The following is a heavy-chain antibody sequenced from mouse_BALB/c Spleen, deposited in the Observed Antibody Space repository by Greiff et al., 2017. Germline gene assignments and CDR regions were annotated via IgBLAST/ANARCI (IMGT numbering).Heavy chain of an antibody. D-gene: IGHD1-1*01. J-gene: IGHJ4*01. Sequence: EVKLEESGPSLVKPSQTLSLTCSVTGDSITSGYWNWIRKFPGNKLEYMGYISYSGSTYYNPSLKSRISITRDTSKNQYYLQLNSVTTEDTATYYCADGSSYDYAMDYWGQGTSVTVSS. V-gene: IGHV3-8*02. CDR2: ISYSGST. CDR3: ADGSSYDYAMDY. CDR1: GDSITSGY.